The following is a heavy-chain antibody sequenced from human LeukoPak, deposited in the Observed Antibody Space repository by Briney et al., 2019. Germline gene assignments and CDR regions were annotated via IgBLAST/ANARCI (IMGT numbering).Heavy chain of an antibody. CDR2: INHSGST. D-gene: IGHD1-26*01. CDR1: GGSFSGYY. J-gene: IGHJ4*02. Sequence: PSETLSLTCAVYGGSFSGYYWSWIRQPPGKGLEWIGEINHSGSTNYSPSLKSRVTISVDTSKNQFSLKLSSVTAADTAVYYCASIPNGPEIVGATYGDYWGQGTLVTVSS. V-gene: IGHV4-34*01. CDR3: ASIPNGPEIVGATYGDY.